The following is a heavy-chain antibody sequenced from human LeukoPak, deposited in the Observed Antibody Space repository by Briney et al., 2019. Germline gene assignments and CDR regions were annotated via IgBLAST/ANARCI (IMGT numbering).Heavy chain of an antibody. V-gene: IGHV3-33*01. CDR1: GFTFSSYD. D-gene: IGHD1-26*01. CDR2: IWYDGSNK. J-gene: IGHJ6*02. Sequence: PGGSLRLSCAASGFTFSSYDMHWVRQAPGKGLEWVAVIWYDGSNKYYADSVKGRFTISRDNSKNTLYLQMNSLRAEDTAVYYCARDRIVGATSYYGMDVWGQGTTVTVSS. CDR3: ARDRIVGATSYYGMDV.